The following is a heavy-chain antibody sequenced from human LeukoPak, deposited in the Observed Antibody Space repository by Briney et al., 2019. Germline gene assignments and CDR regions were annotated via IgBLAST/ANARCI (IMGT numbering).Heavy chain of an antibody. J-gene: IGHJ4*02. D-gene: IGHD3-22*01. CDR2: IRYDGSNK. CDR1: GFTFSSYG. V-gene: IGHV3-30*02. Sequence: GRSLRLSCAASGFTFSSYGMHWVRQAPGKGLEWVAFIRYDGSNKYYADSVKGRFTISRDNSKNTLYLQMNSLRAEDTAVYYCAKDLAYYYDSSGYPDYWGQGTLVTVSS. CDR3: AKDLAYYYDSSGYPDY.